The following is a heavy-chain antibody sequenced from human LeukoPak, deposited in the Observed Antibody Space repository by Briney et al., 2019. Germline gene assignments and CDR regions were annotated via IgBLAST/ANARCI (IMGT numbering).Heavy chain of an antibody. V-gene: IGHV4-31*03. D-gene: IGHD2-21*01. CDR3: ARDSGGIPRFDY. J-gene: IGHJ4*02. CDR2: IYYSGST. Sequence: PSQTLSLTCTVSGGSISSGGYYWSWIRQHPGKGLEWIGYIYYSGSTYYNPSLKSRVTISVDTPKNQFSLKLSSVTAADTAAYYCARDSGGIPRFDYWGQGTLVTVSS. CDR1: GGSISSGGYY.